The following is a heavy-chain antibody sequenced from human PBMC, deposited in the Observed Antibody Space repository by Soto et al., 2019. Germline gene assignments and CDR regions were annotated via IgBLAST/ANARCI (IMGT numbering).Heavy chain of an antibody. Sequence: ASVKVSCKASGYTFTGYYMHWVRQAPGQGLEWMGWINPNSGGTNYAQKFQGWVTMTRDTSISTAYMELSRLRSDDTAVYYCARDQDGVCSGGSCYPQGYYGMDVWGQGTTVTVSS. CDR1: GYTFTGYY. V-gene: IGHV1-2*04. CDR2: INPNSGGT. D-gene: IGHD2-15*01. J-gene: IGHJ6*02. CDR3: ARDQDGVCSGGSCYPQGYYGMDV.